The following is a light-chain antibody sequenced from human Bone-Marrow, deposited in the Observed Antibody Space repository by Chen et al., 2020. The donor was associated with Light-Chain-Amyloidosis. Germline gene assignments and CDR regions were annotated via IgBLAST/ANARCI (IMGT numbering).Light chain of an antibody. CDR3: YTYAGSATFV. CDR2: EGI. CDR1: SSNVGDYSL. Sequence: QSALTHPASVSGSPGQSITIPCTGTSSNVGDYSLVSWYQQHPGKAPKLILYEGIQRPSGVSSRFSGSMSGNTYSLTISGLQTEDEADYFCYTYAGSATFVFGSATTVTVL. J-gene: IGLJ1*01. V-gene: IGLV2-23*01.